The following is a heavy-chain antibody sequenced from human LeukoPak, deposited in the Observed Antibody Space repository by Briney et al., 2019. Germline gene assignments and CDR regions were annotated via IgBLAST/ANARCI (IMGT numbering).Heavy chain of an antibody. CDR2: IYTSGST. CDR1: GGSISSGSYY. CDR3: VRGVATVVNRFDY. D-gene: IGHD5-12*01. J-gene: IGHJ4*02. V-gene: IGHV4-61*02. Sequence: PSQTLSLTCTVSGGSISSGSYYWSWIRQPAGKGLEWIGRIYTSGSTNYNPSLKSRVTISVDTSKNQFSLNLNSVTAADTAVYYCVRGVATVVNRFDYWGQGTLVTVSS.